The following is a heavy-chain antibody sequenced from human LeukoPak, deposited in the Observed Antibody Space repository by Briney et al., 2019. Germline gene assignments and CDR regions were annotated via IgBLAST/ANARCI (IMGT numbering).Heavy chain of an antibody. CDR3: AKAADPVNNWFDP. V-gene: IGHV3-9*01. CDR2: ISWNSGSI. Sequence: PGGSLRLSCAASGFTFDDYAMHWVRQAPGKGLEWVSGISWNSGSIGYADSVKGRFTISRDNAKNSLYLLMNSLRAEDTALYYCAKAADPVNNWFDPWGQGTLVTVSS. CDR1: GFTFDDYA. J-gene: IGHJ5*02.